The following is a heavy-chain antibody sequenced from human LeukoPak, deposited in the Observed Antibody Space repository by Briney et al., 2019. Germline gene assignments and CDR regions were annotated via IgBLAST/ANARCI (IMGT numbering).Heavy chain of an antibody. CDR3: ARIAQSYYDFWSGQYYYYYYMDV. CDR1: GGSISNGDYY. V-gene: IGHV4-30-4*08. J-gene: IGHJ6*03. D-gene: IGHD3-3*01. CDR2: IFYSGST. Sequence: SETLSLTCTVSGGSISNGDYYWSWIRQPPGKGLEWIGYIFYSGSTYYNPSLKSRVTISVDTSKNQFSLKLSSVTAADTAVYYCARIAQSYYDFWSGQYYYYYYMDVWGKGTTVTVSS.